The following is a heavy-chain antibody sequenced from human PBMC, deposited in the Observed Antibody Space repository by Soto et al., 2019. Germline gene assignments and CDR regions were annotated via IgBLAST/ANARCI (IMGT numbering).Heavy chain of an antibody. Sequence: GGSVRLSCAAPGFTFSSYGMHWVRQAPGKGLEWVAVISYGGSNKYYADSVKGRFTISRDNSKNTLYLQMNSLRAEDTAVYYCAKDNWGMGGMDVWGQGTTVTVSS. V-gene: IGHV3-30*18. CDR1: GFTFSSYG. CDR3: AKDNWGMGGMDV. CDR2: ISYGGSNK. J-gene: IGHJ6*02. D-gene: IGHD7-27*01.